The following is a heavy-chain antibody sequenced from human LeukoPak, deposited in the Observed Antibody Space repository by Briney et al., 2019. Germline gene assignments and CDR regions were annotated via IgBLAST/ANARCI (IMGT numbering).Heavy chain of an antibody. J-gene: IGHJ4*02. V-gene: IGHV3-9*01. D-gene: IGHD3-3*01. Sequence: PGGSLRLSCAASGFTFDAYVMHWVRQAPGKGLEWVSGISWNSGSIGYADSVKGRFTISRDNAKNSLYLQMNSLRAEDTALYYCAKDLSYDFWSGYHPFDYWGQGTLVTVSS. CDR3: AKDLSYDFWSGYHPFDY. CDR2: ISWNSGSI. CDR1: GFTFDAYV.